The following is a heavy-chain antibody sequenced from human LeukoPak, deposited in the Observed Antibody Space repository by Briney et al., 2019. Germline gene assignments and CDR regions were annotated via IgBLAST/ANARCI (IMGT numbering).Heavy chain of an antibody. D-gene: IGHD2-2*01. CDR3: AREGYEDTVVVPAAGGRGFDY. CDR1: GYTFTSYY. CDR2: INPSGGST. J-gene: IGHJ4*02. Sequence: ASVKVSRKASGYTFTSYYMHWVRQAPGQGLEWMGIINPSGGSTSYAQKFQGRVTMTRDTSTSTVYMELSSLRSEDTAVYYCAREGYEDTVVVPAAGGRGFDYWGQGTLVTVSS. V-gene: IGHV1-46*03.